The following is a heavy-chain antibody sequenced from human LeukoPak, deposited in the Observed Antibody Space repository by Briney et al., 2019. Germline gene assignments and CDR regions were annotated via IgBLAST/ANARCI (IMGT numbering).Heavy chain of an antibody. CDR3: ARHPLLLGIY. V-gene: IGHV4-39*01. D-gene: IGHD3-22*01. J-gene: IGHJ4*02. CDR1: GGSISSSSYY. CDR2: IYYSGST. Sequence: SETLSLTCTVSGGSISSSSYYWGWIRQPPGKGLERIGSIYYSGSTYYNPSLKSRVTISVDTSKNQFSLKLSSVTAADTAVYYCARHPLLLGIYWGQGTLVTVSS.